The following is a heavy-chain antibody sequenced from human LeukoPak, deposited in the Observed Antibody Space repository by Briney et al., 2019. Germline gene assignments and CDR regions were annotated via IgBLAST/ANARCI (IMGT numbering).Heavy chain of an antibody. CDR2: IKQDGSEK. Sequence: GGSLRLSCAASGFTFSSYWMSWVRQAPGKGLEWVANIKQDGSEKYYVDSVKGRFTISRDNAKNSLYPQMNSLRAEDTAVYYCARDQYLVGATALHAFDIWGQGTMVTVSS. V-gene: IGHV3-7*01. D-gene: IGHD1-26*01. CDR1: GFTFSSYW. CDR3: ARDQYLVGATALHAFDI. J-gene: IGHJ3*02.